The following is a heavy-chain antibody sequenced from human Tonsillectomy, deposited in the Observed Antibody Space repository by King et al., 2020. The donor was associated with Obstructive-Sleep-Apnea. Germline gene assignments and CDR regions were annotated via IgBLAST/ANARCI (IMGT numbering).Heavy chain of an antibody. CDR1: GFTFSSYW. Sequence: LVESGGGLVQPGGSLRLSCAASGFTFSSYWMSWVRQAPGKGLEWVANIKQDGSEKYYVDSVKGRFTISRDNAKNSLYLQMNSLSAGDTAVYYCARDVRYCSGGSSHPADAFDIWVQGTMVTVPS. CDR3: ARDVRYCSGGSSHPADAFDI. D-gene: IGHD2-15*01. CDR2: IKQDGSEK. V-gene: IGHV3-7*01. J-gene: IGHJ3*02.